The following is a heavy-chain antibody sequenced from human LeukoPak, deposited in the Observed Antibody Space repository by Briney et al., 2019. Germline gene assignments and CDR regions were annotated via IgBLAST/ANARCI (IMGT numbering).Heavy chain of an antibody. Sequence: ASVKVSCKASGYTFTSYDINWVRQATGQGLEWMGWMNPNSGNTGYAQKFQGRVTITRNTSISTAYMELSSLRSEDTAVYYCARGGIDCSGGSCYSWFDPWGQGTLVTVSS. CDR2: MNPNSGNT. CDR3: ARGGIDCSGGSCYSWFDP. D-gene: IGHD2-15*01. J-gene: IGHJ5*02. CDR1: GYTFTSYD. V-gene: IGHV1-8*03.